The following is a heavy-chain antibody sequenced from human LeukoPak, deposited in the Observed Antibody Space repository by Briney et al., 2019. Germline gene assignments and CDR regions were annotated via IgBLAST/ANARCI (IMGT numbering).Heavy chain of an antibody. D-gene: IGHD6-6*01. CDR3: ARLRSSSSYYYYYYMDV. Sequence: SETLSLTCTVSGGSISSYYWSWIRQPPGKGLEWIGYIYTSGSTNYNPSLKSRVTISVDTSKNQFSLKLSSVTAADTAVYYCARLRSSSSYYYYYYMDVWGKGTTVTVSS. J-gene: IGHJ6*03. V-gene: IGHV4-4*09. CDR2: IYTSGST. CDR1: GGSISSYY.